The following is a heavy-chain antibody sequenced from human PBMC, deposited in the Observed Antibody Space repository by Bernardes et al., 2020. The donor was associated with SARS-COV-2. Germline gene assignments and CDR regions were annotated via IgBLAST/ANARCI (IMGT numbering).Heavy chain of an antibody. CDR1: GFTFSSYA. CDR3: AKDLDSSGYADYYYYGMDV. CDR2: ISGSGGST. V-gene: IGHV3-23*01. J-gene: IGHJ6*02. D-gene: IGHD3-22*01. Sequence: GSLRLSCAASGFTFSSYAMSWVRQAPGKGLEWVSAISGSGGSTYYADSVKGRFTISRDNSKNTLYLQMNSLRAEDTAVYYCAKDLDSSGYADYYYYGMDVWGQGTTVTVSS.